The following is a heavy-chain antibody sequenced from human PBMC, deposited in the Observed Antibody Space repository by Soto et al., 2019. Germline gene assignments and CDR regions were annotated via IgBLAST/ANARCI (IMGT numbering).Heavy chain of an antibody. CDR1: GGTFSSYA. V-gene: IGHV1-69*13. CDR2: IIPIFGTA. Sequence: GASVKVSCKASGGTFSSYAISWVRQAPGQGLEWLGGIIPIFGTANYAQKFQGRVTITADESTSTAYMELSSLRSEDTAVYYCVRDGDCGGDCYSNYWGQGTLVTV. CDR3: VRDGDCGGDCYSNY. J-gene: IGHJ4*02. D-gene: IGHD2-21*02.